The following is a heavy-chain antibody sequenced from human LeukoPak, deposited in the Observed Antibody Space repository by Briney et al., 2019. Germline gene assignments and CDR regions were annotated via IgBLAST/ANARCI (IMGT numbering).Heavy chain of an antibody. CDR3: ARTVTRLLNWFDP. V-gene: IGHV1-2*06. D-gene: IGHD4-17*01. Sequence: ASVKVSCKASGYTFTSYDINWVRQAPGQGLEWMGRINPNSGGTNYAQKFQGRVTMTRDTSISTAYMELSRLRSDDTAVYYCARTVTRLLNWFDPWGQGTLVTVSS. CDR1: GYTFTSYD. J-gene: IGHJ5*02. CDR2: INPNSGGT.